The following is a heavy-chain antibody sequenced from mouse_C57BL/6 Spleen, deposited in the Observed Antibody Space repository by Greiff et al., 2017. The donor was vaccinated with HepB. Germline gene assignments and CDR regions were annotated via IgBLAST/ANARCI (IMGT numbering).Heavy chain of an antibody. V-gene: IGHV1-82*01. D-gene: IGHD1-1*01. Sequence: VQLQQSGPELVKPGASVKISCKASGYAFSSSWMNWVKQRPGKGLEWIGRIYPGDGDTNYNGKFKGKATLTADKSSSTAYMQLSSLTSEDSAVYFCAHYGSSYGFAYWGQGTLVTVSA. CDR2: IYPGDGDT. CDR1: GYAFSSSW. J-gene: IGHJ3*01. CDR3: AHYGSSYGFAY.